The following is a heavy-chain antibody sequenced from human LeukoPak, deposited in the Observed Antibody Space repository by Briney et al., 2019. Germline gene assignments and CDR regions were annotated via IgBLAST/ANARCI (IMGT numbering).Heavy chain of an antibody. D-gene: IGHD2-15*01. J-gene: IGHJ4*02. CDR2: IWYDGSNK. CDR3: AREIGYCSGGSCSY. V-gene: IGHV3-33*01. Sequence: GGSLRLSCAASGFTFSTYGMHWVRQAPGKGLEWVAVIWYDGSNKYYADSVKGRFTISRDNAKNSLYLQMNSLRAEDTAVYYCAREIGYCSGGSCSYWGQGTLVTVSS. CDR1: GFTFSTYG.